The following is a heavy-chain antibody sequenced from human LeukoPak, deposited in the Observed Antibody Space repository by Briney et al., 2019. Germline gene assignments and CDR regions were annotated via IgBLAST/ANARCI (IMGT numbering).Heavy chain of an antibody. CDR1: GGTFSSYA. CDR3: ARGRKHYYDSSGVPYYGMDV. D-gene: IGHD3-22*01. CDR2: IIPILGIA. V-gene: IGHV1-69*04. J-gene: IGHJ6*02. Sequence: ASVKVSCKASGGTFSSYAISWVRQAPGQGLEWMGRIIPILGIANYAQKFQGRVTITADKSTGTAYMELSSLRSEDTAVYYCARGRKHYYDSSGVPYYGMDVWGQGTTVTVSS.